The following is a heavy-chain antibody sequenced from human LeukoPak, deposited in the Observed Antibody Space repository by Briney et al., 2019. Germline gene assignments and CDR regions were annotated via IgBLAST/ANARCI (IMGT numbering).Heavy chain of an antibody. D-gene: IGHD6-19*01. Sequence: GASLRLSCAASRFTFGDYGMSWVRHAPGKGLEWVSGISWIGGSPGYADSVKGRFTISRDNAKNSLYLQMNSLSAEDTALYYCARRFGIAVAGPFDYWGQGTLVTVSS. V-gene: IGHV3-20*04. CDR1: RFTFGDYG. J-gene: IGHJ4*02. CDR3: ARRFGIAVAGPFDY. CDR2: ISWIGGSP.